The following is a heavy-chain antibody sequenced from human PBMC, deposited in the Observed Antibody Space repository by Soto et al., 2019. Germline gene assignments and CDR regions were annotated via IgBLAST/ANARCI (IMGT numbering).Heavy chain of an antibody. CDR2: ISSSSSYI. CDR1: GFTFSSYT. D-gene: IGHD6-13*01. CDR3: ARHPERIAEIGWFDP. Sequence: EVQLVESGGGLGKPGGSLRLSCAASGFTFSSYTMNWVRQAPGKGLEWVSSISSSSSYIYYADSVKGRFTISRDNAKNSLYLQMNSLRAEDTAVYYCARHPERIAEIGWFDPWGQGTLVTVSS. J-gene: IGHJ5*02. V-gene: IGHV3-21*01.